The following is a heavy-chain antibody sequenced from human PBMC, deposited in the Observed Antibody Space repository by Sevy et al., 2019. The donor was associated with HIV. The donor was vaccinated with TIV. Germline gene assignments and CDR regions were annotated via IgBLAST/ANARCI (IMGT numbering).Heavy chain of an antibody. CDR3: TWDHDYYYGMNV. J-gene: IGHJ6*02. Sequence: GGSLRLSCAASGFTFTNAWMNWVRQAPGKGLEWDGRIKSKGGGGTIDYAAPVKGRFSISRDDSKNTLYLQMNSLKIEDTALYYCTWDHDYYYGMNVWGQGTTVTVSS. D-gene: IGHD1-26*01. CDR2: IKSKGGGGTI. CDR1: GFTFTNAW. V-gene: IGHV3-15*07.